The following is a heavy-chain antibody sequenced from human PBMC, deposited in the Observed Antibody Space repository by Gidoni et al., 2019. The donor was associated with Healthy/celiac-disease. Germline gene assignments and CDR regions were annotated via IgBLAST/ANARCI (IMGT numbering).Heavy chain of an antibody. CDR1: SSYA. V-gene: IGHV3-30*04. Sequence: SSYAMHWVRQAPGKGLEWVAVISYDGSNKYYADSVKGRFTISRDNSKNTLYLQMNSLRAEDTAVYYCARGWYVPLNWYFDLWGRGTLVTVSS. CDR3: ARGWYVPLNWYFDL. D-gene: IGHD6-19*01. J-gene: IGHJ2*01. CDR2: ISYDGSNK.